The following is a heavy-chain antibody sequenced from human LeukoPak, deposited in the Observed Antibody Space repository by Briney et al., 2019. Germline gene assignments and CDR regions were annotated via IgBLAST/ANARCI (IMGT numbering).Heavy chain of an antibody. CDR1: GFTFSDYY. J-gene: IGHJ4*02. Sequence: GGSLRLSCAASGFTFSDYYMSWIRQAPGKGLEWVSYISSSGSTIYYADSVKGRFTISRDNAKNSLYLQMNSLRAEDTAVYYCASFPLLYGSGSYYSDYWGQGTLVTVSS. D-gene: IGHD3-10*01. CDR2: ISSSGSTI. V-gene: IGHV3-11*01. CDR3: ASFPLLYGSGSYYSDY.